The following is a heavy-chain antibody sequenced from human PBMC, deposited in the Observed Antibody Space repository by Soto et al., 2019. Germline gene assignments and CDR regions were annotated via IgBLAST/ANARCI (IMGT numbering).Heavy chain of an antibody. D-gene: IGHD2-15*01. Sequence: SETLSLTCTVSGGSISSYYWTWLRQSPGRGLEWIGYISYSGSTYYNPSLKSRVTISADTSKNQFSLRMNSMIAADTAVYYCARADPDASVGYWGQGTLVTVSS. CDR1: GGSISSYY. J-gene: IGHJ4*02. V-gene: IGHV4-59*01. CDR2: ISYSGST. CDR3: ARADPDASVGY.